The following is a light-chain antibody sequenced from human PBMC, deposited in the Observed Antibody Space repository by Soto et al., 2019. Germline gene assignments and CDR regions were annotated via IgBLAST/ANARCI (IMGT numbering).Light chain of an antibody. CDR2: GAS. CDR3: QVSGRSALYT. J-gene: IGKJ2*01. V-gene: IGKV3-20*01. CDR1: QSVSSSS. Sequence: EIVLTQSPGTLSLSPGERATLSCRASQSVSSSSLAWYQQKSGQAPRLLIYGASSSATGIPDRFSGSGSGTDFSLTISRLVPEDFAVYYCQVSGRSALYTFGQGTRLEIK.